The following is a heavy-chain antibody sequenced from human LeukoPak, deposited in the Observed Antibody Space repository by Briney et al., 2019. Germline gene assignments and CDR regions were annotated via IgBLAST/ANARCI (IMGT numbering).Heavy chain of an antibody. CDR2: IIPILGIA. J-gene: IGHJ3*02. Sequence: GASVKVSCKASGYTFSNYAMNWVRQAPGQGLEWMGRIIPILGIANYAQKFQGRVTITADKSTSTAYMELSSLRSEDTAVYYCARDLGRSGTTYAFDIWGQGTMVTVSS. CDR1: GYTFSNYA. D-gene: IGHD1-1*01. CDR3: ARDLGRSGTTYAFDI. V-gene: IGHV1-69*04.